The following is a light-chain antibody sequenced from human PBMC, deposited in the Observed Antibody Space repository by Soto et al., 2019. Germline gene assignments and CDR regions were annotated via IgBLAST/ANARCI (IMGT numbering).Light chain of an antibody. J-gene: IGKJ2*01. V-gene: IGKV1-39*01. CDR2: AAS. CDR1: QSISSY. CDR3: QQSYSTPVT. Sequence: DIQVTQSPSSLSASVGDRVTITCRASQSISSYLNWYQQKPGKAPELLIYAASSLQSGVPSRFSGSGSGTDFTLTISSLQPEDFATYFCQQSYSTPVTFGQGTKLEIK.